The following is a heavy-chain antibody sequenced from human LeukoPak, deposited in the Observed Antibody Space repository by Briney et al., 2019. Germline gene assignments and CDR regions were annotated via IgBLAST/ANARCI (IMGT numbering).Heavy chain of an antibody. J-gene: IGHJ5*02. CDR2: INPNSGGT. CDR3: ARGAVTKSHNWFDP. CDR1: GYTFTGSY. V-gene: IGHV1-2*02. Sequence: ASVKVSCKASGYTFTGSYMHWVRQAPGQGLEWMGWINPNSGGTNYAQKFQGRVTMTRDTSISTAYMELSRLRSDDTAVYYCARGAVTKSHNWFDPWGQGTLVTVSS. D-gene: IGHD4-11*01.